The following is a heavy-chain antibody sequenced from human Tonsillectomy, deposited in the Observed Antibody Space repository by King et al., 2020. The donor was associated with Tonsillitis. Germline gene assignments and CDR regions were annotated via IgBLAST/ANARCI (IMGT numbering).Heavy chain of an antibody. CDR3: ARYDFWSGYSVNYYYGMDV. CDR2: ISSSGSTI. Sequence: QLVQSGGGLVKPGGSLRLSCAASGFTFSDYYMSWIRQAPGKGLEWVSYISSSGSTIYYADSVKGRFTISRDNAKNSLYLQMNSLRAEDTAVYYCARYDFWSGYSVNYYYGMDVWGQGTTVTVSS. D-gene: IGHD3-3*01. J-gene: IGHJ6*02. V-gene: IGHV3-11*01. CDR1: GFTFSDYY.